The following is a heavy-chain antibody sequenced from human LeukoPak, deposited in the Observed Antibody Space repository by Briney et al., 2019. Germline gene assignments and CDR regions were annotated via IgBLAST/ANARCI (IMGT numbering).Heavy chain of an antibody. D-gene: IGHD6-13*01. Sequence: GRSLRLSCAASGFPLRSYAMHWGRQAPGKGLEYVSAIRCNGGITNYADSVKGRVTISRDNSKNTPYLQMSSLRAEDTAIYHCVKEHYKGDSSSWYYFHYWGQGTLVTVSS. CDR3: VKEHYKGDSSSWYYFHY. CDR2: IRCNGGIT. V-gene: IGHV3-64D*06. CDR1: GFPLRSYA. J-gene: IGHJ4*02.